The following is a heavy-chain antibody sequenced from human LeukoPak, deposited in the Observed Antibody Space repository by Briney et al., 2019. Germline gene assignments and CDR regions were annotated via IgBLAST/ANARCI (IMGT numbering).Heavy chain of an antibody. CDR3: ARDSGLRSGMDV. CDR1: GDSISSSNW. CDR2: IYHSGST. D-gene: IGHD4-17*01. V-gene: IGHV4-4*02. Sequence: SETLSLTCAVSGDSISSSNWWSWVRQPPGKGLEWIGEIYHSGSTNYNPSLKSRVNISVDKSKNQFSLKLYSVTAADTAVYYCARDSGLRSGMDVWGQGTTATVSS. J-gene: IGHJ6*02.